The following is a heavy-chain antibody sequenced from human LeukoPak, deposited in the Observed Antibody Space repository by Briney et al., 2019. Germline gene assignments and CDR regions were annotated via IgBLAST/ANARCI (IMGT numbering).Heavy chain of an antibody. CDR2: INSDGSWT. CDR3: VSFYETY. Sequence: GGSLRLSCAASGNYWMHWVRQVPGKGLVWVSHINSDGSWTSYAGSVKGRFTISKDNAKNTVYLQMNSLRAEDTAVYYCVSFYETYWGRGTLVTVS. D-gene: IGHD2/OR15-2a*01. J-gene: IGHJ4*02. CDR1: GNYW. V-gene: IGHV3-74*01.